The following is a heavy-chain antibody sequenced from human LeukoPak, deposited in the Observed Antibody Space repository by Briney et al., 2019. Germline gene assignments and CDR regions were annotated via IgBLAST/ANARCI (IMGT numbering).Heavy chain of an antibody. CDR1: GFTLSTCG. D-gene: IGHD1-26*01. CDR2: ISHDGNSK. CDR3: AREGSYFFAFDI. V-gene: IGHV3-30*03. Sequence: GGSLRLSCAASGFTLSTCGMHWVRQAPGKGLEWVAMISHDGNSKQYADFAKGRFTISRDNSKNTLYLEMNSLRAEDTAVYYCAREGSYFFAFDIWGQGTMVTVSS. J-gene: IGHJ3*02.